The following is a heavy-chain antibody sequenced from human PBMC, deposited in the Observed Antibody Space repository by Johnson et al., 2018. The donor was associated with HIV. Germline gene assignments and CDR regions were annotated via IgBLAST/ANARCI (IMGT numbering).Heavy chain of an antibody. Sequence: VQLVESGGGLVQPGGSLRLSCAASGFTFSSYAMSCVRQAPGKGLVWVSAFGTAGDTYYPGSVKGRFTIARDNSKNTLYLHMNNRTAEDPALYHCARVEGNRIAMIVVVIRGAFDIWGKGTMVTVSS. D-gene: IGHD3-22*01. V-gene: IGHV3-23*04. CDR2: FGTAGDT. J-gene: IGHJ3*02. CDR3: ARVEGNRIAMIVVVIRGAFDI. CDR1: GFTFSSYA.